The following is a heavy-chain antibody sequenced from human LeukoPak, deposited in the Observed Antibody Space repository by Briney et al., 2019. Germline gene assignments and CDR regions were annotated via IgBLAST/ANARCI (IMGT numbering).Heavy chain of an antibody. CDR1: GYTFTGYY. CDR2: INPNSGGT. J-gene: IGHJ4*02. D-gene: IGHD3-22*01. CDR3: ARGSAILYYDSSGYSSY. Sequence: ASVKVSCKASGYTFTGYYMHWVRQAPGQGLEWMGWINPNSGGTNYAQKFQGRVTMTRDTSISTAYMELSRLRSDDTAVYYCARGSAILYYDSSGYSSYWGQGTLVTVSS. V-gene: IGHV1-2*02.